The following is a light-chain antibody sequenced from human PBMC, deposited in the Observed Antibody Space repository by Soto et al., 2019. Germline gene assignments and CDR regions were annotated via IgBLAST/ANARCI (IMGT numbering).Light chain of an antibody. CDR1: QSISSW. J-gene: IGKJ1*01. CDR3: QQYNSYSRT. CDR2: DAS. Sequence: DIRMTQSPSTLSASVGDRVTITCRASQSISSWLAWYQQKPGKAPKLLIYDASSLESGVPSRFSGSGSGTEFTLXISSLQPDXXATYYGQQYNSYSRTFGQGTKVEIK. V-gene: IGKV1-5*01.